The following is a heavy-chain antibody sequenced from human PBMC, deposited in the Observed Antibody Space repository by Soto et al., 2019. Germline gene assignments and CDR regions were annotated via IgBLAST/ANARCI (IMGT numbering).Heavy chain of an antibody. J-gene: IGHJ5*02. Sequence: QVQLVQSGAEVKMPGASVKVSCKASGYTFTSHDINWVRQATRQGLEWMGWMNPNSGNTGYGQKFQGRVTMTRNTSTSTAYMELSSLKSDDTAVYYCARGRYAIRGAFIIGELDHWGQGSLVIVSS. CDR1: GYTFTSHD. CDR2: MNPNSGNT. D-gene: IGHD3-10*01. V-gene: IGHV1-8*01. CDR3: ARGRYAIRGAFIIGELDH.